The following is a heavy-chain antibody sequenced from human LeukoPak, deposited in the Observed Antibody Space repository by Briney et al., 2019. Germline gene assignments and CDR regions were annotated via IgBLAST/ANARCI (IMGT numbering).Heavy chain of an antibody. Sequence: ASGKVACNVAGYTFAGFYMHWVRHAPGQGREWMGWINPNSGGTNYAQKCQGRVTMTRDTSISTAYMELSRLRSDDTAVYYCARGGKVVPAARDYYYYYYMDVWGKGTTVTVSS. CDR1: GYTFAGFY. CDR3: ARGGKVVPAARDYYYYYYMDV. CDR2: INPNSGGT. D-gene: IGHD2-2*01. V-gene: IGHV1-2*02. J-gene: IGHJ6*03.